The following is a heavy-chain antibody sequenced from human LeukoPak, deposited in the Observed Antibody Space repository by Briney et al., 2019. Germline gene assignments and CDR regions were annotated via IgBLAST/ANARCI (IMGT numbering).Heavy chain of an antibody. Sequence: SETLSLTCTVSGGSISSGYDYWSWIRQPPGKGLEWIGYIYNSGSTYYNLSLKSRVIISGDTSKNQFSLKLSSVTAADTAVYYCARGSTYYDFWSGSQGMSHFAYWGQGTLVTVSS. CDR1: GGSISSGYDY. D-gene: IGHD3-3*01. J-gene: IGHJ4*02. V-gene: IGHV4-30-4*01. CDR3: ARGSTYYDFWSGSQGMSHFAY. CDR2: IYNSGST.